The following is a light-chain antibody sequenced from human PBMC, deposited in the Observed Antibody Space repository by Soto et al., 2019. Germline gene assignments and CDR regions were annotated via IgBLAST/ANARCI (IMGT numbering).Light chain of an antibody. CDR3: QQYNRLYT. CDR2: KAS. V-gene: IGKV1-5*03. J-gene: IGKJ2*01. Sequence: DIQMTQSPSTLSASVGDRVTITCRASQSISSWLAWYQQKPGKAPKLLIYKASSLESGVPSRFSGSGSGTEFTLTISSLQPDDFGTYYCQQYNRLYTFGQGTKLEIK. CDR1: QSISSW.